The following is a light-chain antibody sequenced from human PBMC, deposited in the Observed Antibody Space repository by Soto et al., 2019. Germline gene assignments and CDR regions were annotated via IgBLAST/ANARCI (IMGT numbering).Light chain of an antibody. CDR3: VSFTTSSSYV. CDR2: DIT. CDR1: SSDVGAYIY. J-gene: IGLJ1*01. V-gene: IGLV2-14*01. Sequence: QSVLTQPASVSGSPGQSITISCTGTSSDVGAYIYVSWYQQHPGKAPKLMIYDITNRPSGVSNRFSGSKSGNTASLTISGLQDEDEADYYCVSFTTSSSYVFGTGTKLTVL.